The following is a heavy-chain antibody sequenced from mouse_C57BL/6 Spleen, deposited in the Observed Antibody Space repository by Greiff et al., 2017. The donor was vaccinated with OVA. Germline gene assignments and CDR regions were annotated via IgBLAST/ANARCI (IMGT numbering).Heavy chain of an antibody. CDR1: GFTFSDYG. CDR2: ISSGSSTI. J-gene: IGHJ3*01. D-gene: IGHD2-1*01. CDR3: ASLLPAY. V-gene: IGHV5-17*01. Sequence: EVQVVESGGGLVKPGGSLKLSCAASGFTFSDYGMHWVRQALEKGLEWVAYISSGSSTIYYADTVKGRFTISRDNAKNTLFLQMTSLRSEDTAMYYCASLLPAYWGQGTLVTVSA.